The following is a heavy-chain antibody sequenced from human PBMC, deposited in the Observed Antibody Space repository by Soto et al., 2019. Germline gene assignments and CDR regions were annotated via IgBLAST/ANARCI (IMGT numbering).Heavy chain of an antibody. CDR3: ASAMEVSGSYPAVDWCEP. CDR1: GGTFSSYA. D-gene: IGHD1-26*01. J-gene: IGHJ5*02. CDR2: IIPIFGTA. Sequence: SVKVSCKVSGGTFSSYAISWVRQAPGQGLEWMGAIIPIFGTANYAQKFQGRVTITADESTSTAYMELSSLRSEDTAVYYCASAMEVSGSYPAVDWCEPWGKGTLVAVSS. V-gene: IGHV1-69*13.